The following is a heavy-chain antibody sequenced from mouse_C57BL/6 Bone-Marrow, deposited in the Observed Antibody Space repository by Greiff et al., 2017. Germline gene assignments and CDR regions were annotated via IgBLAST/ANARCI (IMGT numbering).Heavy chain of an antibody. V-gene: IGHV1-15*01. CDR1: GYTFTDYE. D-gene: IGHD1-1*01. J-gene: IGHJ4*01. CDR3: TRGPYYYGSSPYYAMDY. Sequence: QVQLQQSGAELVRPGASVTLSCKASGYTFTDYEMHWVKQTPVHGLEWIGAIDPETGGTAYNQKFKGKAILTADKSSSPAYMELRSLTSEDSAVYYCTRGPYYYGSSPYYAMDYWGQGTSVTVSS. CDR2: IDPETGGT.